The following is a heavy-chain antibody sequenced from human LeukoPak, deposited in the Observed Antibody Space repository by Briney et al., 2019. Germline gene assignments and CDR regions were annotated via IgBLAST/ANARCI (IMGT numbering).Heavy chain of an antibody. V-gene: IGHV1-2*02. Sequence: GASVKVSCKASGYTFSAYYIHWVRQAPGQGLEWMGWINPKSDGTNYARKFLNRVTMTTDTSTGTAYMDLRRRKYDDTAVCYCVRWGLVQRCFDPWGQGTLVTVSS. CDR1: GYTFSAYY. J-gene: IGHJ5*02. CDR2: INPKSDGT. CDR3: VRWGLVQRCFDP. D-gene: IGHD1-26*01.